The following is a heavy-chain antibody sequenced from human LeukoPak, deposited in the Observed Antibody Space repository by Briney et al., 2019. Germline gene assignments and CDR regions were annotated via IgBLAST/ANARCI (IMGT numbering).Heavy chain of an antibody. CDR3: ARVEDYDFWSGFDY. CDR1: GFTFSNLW. D-gene: IGHD3-3*01. V-gene: IGHV3-74*01. CDR2: TNSDGSTT. Sequence: GGSLRLSWAASGFTFSNLWMHWDSQAPGKGRGWVSHTNSDGSTTDYGDSGRGRLTISRDNTKNTLYLQMNSLRAEDTAVYYCARVEDYDFWSGFDYWGQGTLVTVSS. J-gene: IGHJ4*02.